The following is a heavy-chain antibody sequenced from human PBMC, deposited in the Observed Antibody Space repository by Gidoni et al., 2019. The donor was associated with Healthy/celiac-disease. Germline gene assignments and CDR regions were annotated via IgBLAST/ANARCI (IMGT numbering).Heavy chain of an antibody. Sequence: QLQLPESGPGLVKPLETLSLTCTVPGGSISSRSYYWGGIRQPPGKGLEWIGRIYYSGCTNYNPSLKSRGTISGDRSKNQFARKLSSVTAADTAVYYWARLSGRYVDWLLQAYFDYWGQGTLVTVSS. J-gene: IGHJ4*02. CDR2: IYYSGCT. D-gene: IGHD3-9*01. CDR3: ARLSGRYVDWLLQAYFDY. V-gene: IGHV4-39*01. CDR1: GGSISSRSYY.